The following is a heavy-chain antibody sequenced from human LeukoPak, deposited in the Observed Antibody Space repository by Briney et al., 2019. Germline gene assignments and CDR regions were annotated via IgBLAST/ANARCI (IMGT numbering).Heavy chain of an antibody. D-gene: IGHD4-17*01. V-gene: IGHV3-30*03. CDR1: GFTFSSYG. CDR2: ISYDGSDK. CDR3: ARETTVTATIDY. Sequence: GGSLRLSCAASGFTFSSYGMHCVRQAPGKGLEWVAVISYDGSDKYYADSVKGRFTISRDNSKNTLYLQMNSLRAEDTAVYYCARETTVTATIDYWGQGTLVTV. J-gene: IGHJ4*02.